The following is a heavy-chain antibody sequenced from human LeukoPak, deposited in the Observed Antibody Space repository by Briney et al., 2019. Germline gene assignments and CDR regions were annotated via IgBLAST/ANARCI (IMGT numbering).Heavy chain of an antibody. D-gene: IGHD3/OR15-3a*01. V-gene: IGHV3-23*01. CDR3: ATDGQVWFQGGLDY. CDR1: GFTFSSYA. CDR2: ISGSGSSK. J-gene: IGHJ4*02. Sequence: GGSLRLSCAASGFTFSSYAMSWVRQAPGKGLEWVSAISGSGSSKYYADSVKGRFTISRDNSKNTLYLQLNSLRAEDTAVYYCATDGQVWFQGGLDYWGQGTLVTVSS.